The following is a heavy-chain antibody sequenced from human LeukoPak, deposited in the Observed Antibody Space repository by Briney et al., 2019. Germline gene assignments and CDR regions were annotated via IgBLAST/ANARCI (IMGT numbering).Heavy chain of an antibody. CDR1: GGTFSSYA. D-gene: IGHD3-22*01. Sequence: SVKVSCKASGGTFSSYAISWVRQAPGQGLEWMGGIIPIFGTANYAQKFQGRVTITADESTSTAYMELCSLRSEDTAVYYCARELCYYDSSGYCPPYFDYWGQGTLVTVSS. V-gene: IGHV1-69*01. J-gene: IGHJ4*02. CDR2: IIPIFGTA. CDR3: ARELCYYDSSGYCPPYFDY.